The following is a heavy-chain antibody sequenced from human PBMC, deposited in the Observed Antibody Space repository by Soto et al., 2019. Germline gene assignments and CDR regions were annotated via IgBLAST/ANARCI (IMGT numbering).Heavy chain of an antibody. CDR2: IWHDGSQK. Sequence: QVQLVESGGGVVQPERSLRLSWVATGFTFSDYGIHWVRQAPGRGLEWVAVIWHDGSQKYLADSVRGRFTISRDNSKNTVYLQMNSLRAEDTAVYYCEGRDDPFHVWGQGTMVTVSS. J-gene: IGHJ3*01. CDR3: EGRDDPFHV. CDR1: GFTFSDYG. V-gene: IGHV3-33*01.